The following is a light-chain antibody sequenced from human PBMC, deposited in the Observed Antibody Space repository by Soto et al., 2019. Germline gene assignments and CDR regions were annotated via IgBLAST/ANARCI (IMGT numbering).Light chain of an antibody. V-gene: IGLV1-51*01. CDR1: SSNIGNKY. J-gene: IGLJ3*02. Sequence: QSVLTQPPSVSAAPGQKVTISCSGISSNIGNKYVSWYQQLPGAAPKLLIYDNDKRPSGIPDRFSGSKSGTSATLGITGLQTGDEADYYCAIWDSSLTVWVFGGGTKLTVL. CDR2: DND. CDR3: AIWDSSLTVWV.